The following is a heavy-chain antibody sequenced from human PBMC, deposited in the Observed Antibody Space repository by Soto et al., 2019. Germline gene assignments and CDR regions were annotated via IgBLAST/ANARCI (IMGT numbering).Heavy chain of an antibody. D-gene: IGHD6-6*01. CDR1: GGSFSGYY. Sequence: SETLSLTCAVYGGSFSGYYWSWIRQPPGKGLEWIGEINHSGSTNYNPSLKSRVTISVDTSKNQFSLKLSSVTAADTAVYYCARCPRARHNRHFDYWGQGTLVTVSS. CDR2: INHSGST. CDR3: ARCPRARHNRHFDY. J-gene: IGHJ4*02. V-gene: IGHV4-34*01.